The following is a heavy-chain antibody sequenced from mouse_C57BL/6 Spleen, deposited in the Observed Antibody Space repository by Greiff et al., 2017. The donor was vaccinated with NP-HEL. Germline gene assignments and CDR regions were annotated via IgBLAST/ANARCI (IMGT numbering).Heavy chain of an antibody. CDR1: GFSLTSYG. Sequence: VKLVESGPGLVQPSQSLSITCTVSGFSLTSYGVHWVRQSPGKGLEWLGVIWSGGSTDYNAAFISRLSISKDNSKSQVFFKMNSLQADDTAIYYCARNAPRGGYAMDYWGQGTSVTVSS. V-gene: IGHV2-2*01. CDR3: ARNAPRGGYAMDY. CDR2: IWSGGST. J-gene: IGHJ4*01. D-gene: IGHD2-10*02.